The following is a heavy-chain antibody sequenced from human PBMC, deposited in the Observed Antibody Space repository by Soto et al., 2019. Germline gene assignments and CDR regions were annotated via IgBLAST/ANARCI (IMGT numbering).Heavy chain of an antibody. CDR3: ARLGRDGYNYGLDY. CDR1: GGSISSSSDY. J-gene: IGHJ4*02. CDR2: IYYSGST. V-gene: IGHV4-39*01. Sequence: SETLSLTCTVSGGSISSSSDYWGWIRQPPGKGLEWIGSIYYSGSTYYNPSLKSRVTISVDTSKNQFSLKLSSVTAADTAVYYCARLGRDGYNYGLDYWGQGTLVTVSS. D-gene: IGHD5-12*01.